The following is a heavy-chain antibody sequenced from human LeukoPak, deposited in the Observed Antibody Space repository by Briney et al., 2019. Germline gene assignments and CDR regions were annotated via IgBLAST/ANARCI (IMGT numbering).Heavy chain of an antibody. J-gene: IGHJ4*02. V-gene: IGHV4-59*01. CDR3: AREAMYSYGNNFDY. Sequence: SETLSLTCTVSGDSISTYYWSWIRQPPGKGLEWIGYIYYSGSTNYNPSLKSRITISVDTSKNQFSLKLSSVTAADTAVYHCAREAMYSYGNNFDYWGQGTLVTVSS. D-gene: IGHD5-18*01. CDR2: IYYSGST. CDR1: GDSISTYY.